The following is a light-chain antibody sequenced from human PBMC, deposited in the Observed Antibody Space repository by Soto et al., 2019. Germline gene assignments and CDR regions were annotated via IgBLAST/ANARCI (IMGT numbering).Light chain of an antibody. V-gene: IGKV3-15*01. CDR3: QQYDNWPPLT. CDR1: QSVSSN. Sequence: EIVMTQSPATLSVSPGERLTLSCRASQSVSSNLAWYQQKPGQAPRLLIYGASTRATDAPDRFSGSGSGTEFTLTISSLQSEDFAVYYCQQYDNWPPLTFGGGTKVEIK. CDR2: GAS. J-gene: IGKJ4*01.